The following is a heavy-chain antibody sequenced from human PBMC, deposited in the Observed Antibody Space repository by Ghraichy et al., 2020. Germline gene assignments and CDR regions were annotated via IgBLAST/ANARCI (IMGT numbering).Heavy chain of an antibody. CDR1: GFTFSSYS. D-gene: IGHD1-26*01. CDR3: ARGGGGSYFPLDY. Sequence: GGSLRLSCAASGFTFSSYSMNWVRQAPGKGLEWVSSISSSISYIYYADPVKGRFTISRDNAKNSLYLQMNSLRAEDTAVYYCARGGGGSYFPLDYWGQGTLVTVS. J-gene: IGHJ4*02. CDR2: ISSSISYI. V-gene: IGHV3-21*01.